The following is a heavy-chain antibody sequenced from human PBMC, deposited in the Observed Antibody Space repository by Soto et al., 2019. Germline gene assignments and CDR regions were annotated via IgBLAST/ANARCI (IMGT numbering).Heavy chain of an antibody. CDR1: GYSFTSYW. J-gene: IGHJ5*02. CDR2: IYPGDSDT. Sequence: GESLKISCKGSGYSFTSYWIGWVRQMPGKGLEWMGIIYPGDSDTRYSPSFQGQVTISADKSISTAYLQWSSLKASDTAMYYCARLHIVVVPAAASPFGQFDPWGQGTLVTVSS. V-gene: IGHV5-51*01. CDR3: ARLHIVVVPAAASPFGQFDP. D-gene: IGHD2-2*01.